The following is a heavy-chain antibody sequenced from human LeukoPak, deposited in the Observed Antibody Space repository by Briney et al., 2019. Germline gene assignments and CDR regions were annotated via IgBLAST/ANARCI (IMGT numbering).Heavy chain of an antibody. D-gene: IGHD1-1*01. Sequence: SETLSLTCTVSGGSISSYYWSWIRQPPGKGLEWIGYIYYSGSTNYNPSLKSRVTISVDTSKSQFSLKLSSVTAADTAVYYCAKAPPYKKYFDYWGQGTLVTVSS. CDR3: AKAPPYKKYFDY. CDR1: GGSISSYY. J-gene: IGHJ4*02. V-gene: IGHV4-59*01. CDR2: IYYSGST.